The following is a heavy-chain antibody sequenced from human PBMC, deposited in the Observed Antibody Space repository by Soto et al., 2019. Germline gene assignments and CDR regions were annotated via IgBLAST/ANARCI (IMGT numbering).Heavy chain of an antibody. Sequence: PGGSLRLSCAASGFTFSSYAMSWVRQAPGKGLEWVSAISGSGGSTYYADSVKGRFTISRDNSKNTLYLQMNSLRAEDTAVYYCAKGGSLNDYIWGSYHYWGQGTLVTVSS. V-gene: IGHV3-23*01. D-gene: IGHD3-16*02. CDR3: AKGGSLNDYIWGSYHY. CDR1: GFTFSSYA. J-gene: IGHJ4*02. CDR2: ISGSGGST.